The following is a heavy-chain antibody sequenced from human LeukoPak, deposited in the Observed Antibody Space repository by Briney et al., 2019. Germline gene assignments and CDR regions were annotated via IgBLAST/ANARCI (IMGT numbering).Heavy chain of an antibody. D-gene: IGHD3-22*01. CDR3: AKDFNAHYYDSSGYYAFDI. CDR1: GFTFSSYS. V-gene: IGHV3-23*01. J-gene: IGHJ3*02. Sequence: GGSLRLSCAASGFTFSSYSMNWVRQAPGKGLDWVSAIGGSGGSTDYADSVKGRFTISRDNSKNTLYVQMNSLRAEDTAVYYCAKDFNAHYYDSSGYYAFDIWGQGTMVTVSS. CDR2: IGGSGGST.